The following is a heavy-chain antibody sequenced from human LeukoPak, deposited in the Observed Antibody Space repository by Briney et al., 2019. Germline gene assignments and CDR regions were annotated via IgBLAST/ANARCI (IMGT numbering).Heavy chain of an antibody. V-gene: IGHV1-2*02. D-gene: IGHD3-22*01. CDR1: GYTFTGYY. Sequence: ASVKVSCTASGYTFTGYYMHWVRQAPGQGLEWMGWINPNSGGTNYAQKFQGRVTMTRDTSISTAYMELSRLRSDDTAVYYCARGDSSGYYYVWFDYWGQGTLVTVSS. CDR3: ARGDSSGYYYVWFDY. CDR2: INPNSGGT. J-gene: IGHJ4*02.